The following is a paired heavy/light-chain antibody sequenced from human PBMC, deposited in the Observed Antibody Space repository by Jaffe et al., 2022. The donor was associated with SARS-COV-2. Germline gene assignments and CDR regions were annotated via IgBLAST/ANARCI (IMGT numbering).Light chain of an antibody. V-gene: IGLV1-51*01. Sequence: QSVLTQPPSVSAAPGQKVTISCSGSSSNIGNNYVSWFQQLPGTAPKLLIYDNNKRPSGIPDRFSGSKSGTSATLGITGLQTGDEADYYCGTWDSSLSAYVFGTGTKVTVL. CDR3: GTWDSSLSAYV. CDR2: DNN. J-gene: IGLJ1*01. CDR1: SSNIGNNY.
Heavy chain of an antibody. Sequence: QVQLQESGPGLVKPSETLSLTCTVSGGSISSYYWSWIRQPPGKGLEWIGYLYYSGSTNYNPSLQSRVTISVDTSKNQFSLKLSSVTAADTAVYYCARVRKDDYDSVRRPRGHWYFDLWGRGTLVIVSS. CDR3: ARVRKDDYDSVRRPRGHWYFDL. CDR2: LYYSGST. J-gene: IGHJ2*01. D-gene: IGHD3-10*01. V-gene: IGHV4-59*01. CDR1: GGSISSYY.